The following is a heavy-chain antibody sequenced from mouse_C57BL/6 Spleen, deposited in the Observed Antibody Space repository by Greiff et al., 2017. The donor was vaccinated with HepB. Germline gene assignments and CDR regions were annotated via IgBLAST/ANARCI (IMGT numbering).Heavy chain of an antibody. Sequence: QVQLQQSGPELVKPGASVKISCKASGYAFSSSWMNWVKQRPGKGLEWIGRIYPGDGDTNYNGKFKGKATLTADKSSSTAYMQLSSLTSVDSAVYFCARNYSNYDFDYWGQRTTLTVSS. J-gene: IGHJ2*01. CDR3: ARNYSNYDFDY. CDR2: IYPGDGDT. D-gene: IGHD2-5*01. V-gene: IGHV1-82*01. CDR1: GYAFSSSW.